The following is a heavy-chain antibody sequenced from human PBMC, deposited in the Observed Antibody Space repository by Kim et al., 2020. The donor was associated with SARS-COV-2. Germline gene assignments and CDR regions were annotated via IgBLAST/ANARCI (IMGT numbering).Heavy chain of an antibody. Sequence: GGSLRLSCAASGFTFSIYDMNWVRQAPGKGLEWVSSISGSSSHIYYADSVRGRFIVSRDNAKTSLYLQMNSLRAEDTAVYYCASRSPPARYNGMDVWGQGTTVTVSS. V-gene: IGHV3-21*01. D-gene: IGHD3-9*01. CDR1: GFTFSIYD. J-gene: IGHJ6*02. CDR3: ASRSPPARYNGMDV. CDR2: ISGSSSHI.